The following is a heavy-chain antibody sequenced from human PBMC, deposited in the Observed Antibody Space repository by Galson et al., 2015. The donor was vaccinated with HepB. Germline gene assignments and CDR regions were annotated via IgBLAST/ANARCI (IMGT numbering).Heavy chain of an antibody. Sequence: SLRLSCAASGFTFSSYGMHWVRHAPGKGLEWVAVISYDGSNKYYADSVKGRFTISRDNSKNTLYLQMNSLRAEDTAVYYCAKDGALWFGELLYWGQGTLVTVSS. J-gene: IGHJ4*02. CDR2: ISYDGSNK. CDR1: GFTFSSYG. CDR3: AKDGALWFGELLY. D-gene: IGHD3-10*01. V-gene: IGHV3-30*18.